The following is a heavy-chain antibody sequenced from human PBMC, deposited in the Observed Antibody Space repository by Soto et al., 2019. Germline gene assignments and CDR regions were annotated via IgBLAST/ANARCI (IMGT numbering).Heavy chain of an antibody. Sequence: SGPTLVNPTQTLTLTCTFSGFSLNTRGVGVGWIRQPPGKALEWLAVIYGDDNRLYNPSLKNRVTIMKDTSKNHVVLIMTYMDPMDTGTYYCAHRLPRGSGLLYFDFWGQGIVVTVSS. CDR1: GFSLNTRGVG. D-gene: IGHD2-21*01. CDR2: IYGDDNR. V-gene: IGHV2-5*02. CDR3: AHRLPRGSGLLYFDF. J-gene: IGHJ4*02.